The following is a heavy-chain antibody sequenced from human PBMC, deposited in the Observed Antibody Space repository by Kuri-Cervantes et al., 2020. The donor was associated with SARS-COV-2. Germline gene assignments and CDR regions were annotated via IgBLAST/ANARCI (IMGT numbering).Heavy chain of an antibody. CDR1: GFTFSSYG. D-gene: IGHD3-10*01. J-gene: IGHJ2*01. CDR2: ISYDGSNK. CDR3: ARSAAYYGSVDWYFDL. Sequence: GGSLRLSCAASGFTFSSYGMHWVRQAPGKGLEWVAVISYDGSNKYYADSVKGRFTISRDNSKNTLYLQMSSLRSEDTAVYYCARSAAYYGSVDWYFDLWGRGTLVTVSS. V-gene: IGHV3-30*03.